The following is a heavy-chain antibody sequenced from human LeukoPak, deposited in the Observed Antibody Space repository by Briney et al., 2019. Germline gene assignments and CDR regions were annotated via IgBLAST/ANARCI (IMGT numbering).Heavy chain of an antibody. J-gene: IGHJ4*02. CDR3: ASHYYDSSGYYAVY. D-gene: IGHD3-22*01. V-gene: IGHV4-4*07. Sequence: SETLSLTCTVSGGSIGSYYWSWIRQPAGKGLEWIGRIYTSGSTNCNPSLKSRVTMSVDTSKNQFSLKLSSVTAADTAVYYCASHYYDSSGYYAVYWGQGTLVTVSS. CDR2: IYTSGST. CDR1: GGSIGSYY.